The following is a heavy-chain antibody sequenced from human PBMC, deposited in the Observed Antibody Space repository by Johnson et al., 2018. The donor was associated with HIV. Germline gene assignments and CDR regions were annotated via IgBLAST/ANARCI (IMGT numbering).Heavy chain of an antibody. J-gene: IGHJ3*02. D-gene: IGHD1-26*01. Sequence: EVQVVESGGGLVQPGGSLRLSCVASGFTFSSYDMHWVRQATGKGLEWVSGIGTAGDTYYPGSVKGRFTISRENAKNSLYLQMNSLRVGDTVVYYCVRGGATSYDAFDIWGQGTMVTVSS. V-gene: IGHV3-13*01. CDR1: GFTFSSYD. CDR3: VRGGATSYDAFDI. CDR2: IGTAGDT.